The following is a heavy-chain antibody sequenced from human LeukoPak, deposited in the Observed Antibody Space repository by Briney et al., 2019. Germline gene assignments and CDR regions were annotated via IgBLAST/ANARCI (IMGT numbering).Heavy chain of an antibody. D-gene: IGHD3-22*01. Sequence: GGSLRLPCSASGFTFSSYTMSWVRQAPGEGLKWVSGIFSGGSTYYADSAKGRFTISRDNSKSTLYLQMNSLRADDTAVYYCARVGYYYDSSFDYWGQGTLVTVSS. CDR1: GFTFSSYT. V-gene: IGHV3-23*01. CDR3: ARVGYYYDSSFDY. CDR2: IFSGGST. J-gene: IGHJ4*02.